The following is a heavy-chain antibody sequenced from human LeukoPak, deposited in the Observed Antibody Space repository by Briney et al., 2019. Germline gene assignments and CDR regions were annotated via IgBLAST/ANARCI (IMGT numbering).Heavy chain of an antibody. Sequence: SETLSLTCAVYGGSFSGYYWSWIRQPPGKGLEWIGEINHSGSTNYNPFLKSRVTISVDTSKNQFSLKLSSVIAADTAVYYCATRIMAAGRQKRGYHFDYWGQGTLVTVSS. CDR2: INHSGST. D-gene: IGHD6-13*01. J-gene: IGHJ4*02. CDR1: GGSFSGYY. V-gene: IGHV4-34*01. CDR3: ATRIMAAGRQKRGYHFDY.